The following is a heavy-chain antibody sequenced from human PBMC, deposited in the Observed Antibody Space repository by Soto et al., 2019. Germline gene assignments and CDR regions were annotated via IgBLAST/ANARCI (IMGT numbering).Heavy chain of an antibody. J-gene: IGHJ4*02. D-gene: IGHD3-16*01. CDR1: GFPFGIYT. V-gene: IGHV3-21*01. CDR2: ISSSGTYI. Sequence: GGSLRLSCETSGFPFGIYTMNWVRQAPGKGLEWVSSISSSGTYIDYADSVEGRFAISRDDAKNSVFLEMTSLRVDDTAVYYCAREGDYHEFWGQGTLVTVSS. CDR3: AREGDYHEF.